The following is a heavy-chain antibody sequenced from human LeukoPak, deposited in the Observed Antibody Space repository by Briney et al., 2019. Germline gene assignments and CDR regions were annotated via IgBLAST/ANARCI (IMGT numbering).Heavy chain of an antibody. J-gene: IGHJ4*02. CDR3: AKAPGWPAGRSGSLLY. Sequence: SETLSLTCAVYGGSFSGDYWIWIRQTPEKGLEWIGEINHSGITNYNPSFKSRVAISVDASKNQFSLKLSSVTAADTVIYHCAKAPGWPAGRSGSLLYWGQGTLVTVSS. CDR2: INHSGIT. D-gene: IGHD1-26*01. V-gene: IGHV4-34*01. CDR1: GGSFSGDY.